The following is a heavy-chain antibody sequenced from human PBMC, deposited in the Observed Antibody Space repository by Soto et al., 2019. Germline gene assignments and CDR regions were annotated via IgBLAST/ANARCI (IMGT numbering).Heavy chain of an antibody. V-gene: IGHV3-48*01. CDR1: GFTFSSYS. J-gene: IGHJ4*02. CDR2: ISSSSSTI. D-gene: IGHD3-3*01. Sequence: GGSLRLSCAASGFTFSSYSMNWVRQAPGKGLEWVSYISSSSSTIYYADSVKGRFTISRDNAKNSLYLQMNSLRAEDTAVYYCASSHDFLIGWARVDSPTGHYWGPGTLVTVSS. CDR3: ASSHDFLIGWARVDSPTGHY.